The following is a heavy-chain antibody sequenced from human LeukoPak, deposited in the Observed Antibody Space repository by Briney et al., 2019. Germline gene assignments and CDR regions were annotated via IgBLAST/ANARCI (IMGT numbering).Heavy chain of an antibody. V-gene: IGHV1-2*02. Sequence: GASVKVSCKASGYTFSGYYMHWVRQAPGQGLEWMGWINPNSGGTNYAQKFQGRVTMTRDTSISTAYMELSGLRSDDTAVYYCARGSVGAVRPQAYMNYWAQGTLVTVSS. CDR2: INPNSGGT. CDR1: GYTFSGYY. J-gene: IGHJ4*02. D-gene: IGHD6-6*01. CDR3: ARGSVGAVRPQAYMNY.